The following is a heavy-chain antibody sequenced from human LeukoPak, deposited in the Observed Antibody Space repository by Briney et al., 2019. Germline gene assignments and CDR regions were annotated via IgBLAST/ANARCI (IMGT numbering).Heavy chain of an antibody. D-gene: IGHD3/OR15-3a*01. CDR1: GYTFTGYY. CDR3: SIWTGTSPTYFDY. Sequence: ASVKVSCKASGYTFTGYYTHWVRQAPGQGLEWMGWINPNSGDTIYAQKFQGRVTMTRDTSINTAYMELSSLRSDDTAVYYCSIWTGTSPTYFDYWGQGTLVTVSS. CDR2: INPNSGDT. J-gene: IGHJ4*02. V-gene: IGHV1-2*02.